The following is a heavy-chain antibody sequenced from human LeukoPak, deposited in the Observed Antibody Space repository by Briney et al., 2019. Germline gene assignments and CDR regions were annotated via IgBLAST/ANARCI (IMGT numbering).Heavy chain of an antibody. J-gene: IGHJ4*02. CDR1: GYSISSNYY. Sequence: PSETLSLACTVSGYSISSNYYWGWIRQPPGKGLEWIGYIYYSGSTNYNPSLKSRVTISVDTSKNQFSLKLSSVTAADTAVFYCASAHGRITIFGVVPSYFDYWGQGTLVTVSS. CDR2: IYYSGST. CDR3: ASAHGRITIFGVVPSYFDY. V-gene: IGHV4-38-2*02. D-gene: IGHD3-3*01.